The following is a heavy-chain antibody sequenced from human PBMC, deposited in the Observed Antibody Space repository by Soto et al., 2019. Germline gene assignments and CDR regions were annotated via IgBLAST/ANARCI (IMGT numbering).Heavy chain of an antibody. CDR2: IYPGDSDT. J-gene: IGHJ6*02. D-gene: IGHD6-19*01. Sequence: GESLKISCKGSGYSFTSYWIGWVRQMPGKGLEWMGIIYPGDSDTRYSPSFQGQVTISADKSISTAYLQWSSLKASDTAMYYCARPREAGKNYYGVDVWGQGTTVTVSS. CDR3: ARPREAGKNYYGVDV. V-gene: IGHV5-51*01. CDR1: GYSFTSYW.